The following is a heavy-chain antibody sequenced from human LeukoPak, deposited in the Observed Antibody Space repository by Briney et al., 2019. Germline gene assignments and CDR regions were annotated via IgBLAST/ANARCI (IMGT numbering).Heavy chain of an antibody. Sequence: GGSLRLSCTASGFTVSGNYMNWVRQAPGKGLEWVSVVYTDGNIYYADSVKGRFTISKDNSKNTVDLLMNSVRAEDTALYYCAKGKFGDPLNYWGQGTLVTVSS. D-gene: IGHD3-10*01. J-gene: IGHJ4*02. V-gene: IGHV3-53*01. CDR2: VYTDGNI. CDR3: AKGKFGDPLNY. CDR1: GFTVSGNY.